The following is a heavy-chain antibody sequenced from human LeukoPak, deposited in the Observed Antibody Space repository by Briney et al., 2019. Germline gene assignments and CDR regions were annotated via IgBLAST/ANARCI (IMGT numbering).Heavy chain of an antibody. CDR2: VYYTGST. CDR1: GGSISPYY. CDR3: ARSRRDGYCSGGSCYELDY. D-gene: IGHD2-15*01. V-gene: IGHV4-59*08. J-gene: IGHJ4*02. Sequence: PSETLSLTCTVSGGSISPYYWSWIRQPPGKALEWIGSVYYTGSTKYDPSLNSRLTISVDTSKNQFALMLTSVTAADTAVYYCARSRRDGYCSGGSCYELDYWGQGTLVTVSS.